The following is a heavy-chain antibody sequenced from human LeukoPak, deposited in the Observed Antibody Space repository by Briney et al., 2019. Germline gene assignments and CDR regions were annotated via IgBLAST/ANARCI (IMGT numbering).Heavy chain of an antibody. CDR3: ARGGVLRYFDWLLTGMDV. CDR2: ISAYNSNT. CDR1: GYTFTSYG. D-gene: IGHD3-9*01. J-gene: IGHJ6*02. V-gene: IGHV1-18*01. Sequence: GASAKVSCKASGYTFTSYGISWVRQAPGQGLEWMGWISAYNSNTNYAQKLQGRVTMTTDTSTSTAYMELRSLRSDDTAVYYCARGGVLRYFDWLLTGMDVWGQGTTVTVSS.